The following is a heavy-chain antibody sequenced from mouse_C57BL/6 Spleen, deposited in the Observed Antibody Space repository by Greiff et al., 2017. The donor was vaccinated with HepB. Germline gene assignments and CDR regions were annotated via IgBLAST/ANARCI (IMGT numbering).Heavy chain of an antibody. CDR2: ISSGSSTI. J-gene: IGHJ2*01. CDR3: ASYPFDY. V-gene: IGHV5-17*01. Sequence: DVKLVESGGGLVKPGGSLKLSCAASGFTFSDYGMHWVRQAPEKGLEWVAYISSGSSTIYYADTVKGRFTISRDNAKNTLFLQMTSLRSEDTAMYYCASYPFDYWGQGTTLTVAS. CDR1: GFTFSDYG.